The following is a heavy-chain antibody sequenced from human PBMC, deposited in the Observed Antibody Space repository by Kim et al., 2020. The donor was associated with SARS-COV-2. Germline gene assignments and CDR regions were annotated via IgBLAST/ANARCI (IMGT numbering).Heavy chain of an antibody. CDR3: ARGGWYYYDGMDV. Sequence: GVSLRLSCAASGFTFTSYWMHWVRQVPGKGLVWVSHMNNDGTYTRYADSVKGRFTISRDNAKNTLYLEMNSLRAEDTAVYYCARGGWYYYDGMDVWGQGT. D-gene: IGHD6-19*01. V-gene: IGHV3-74*01. CDR1: GFTFTSYW. J-gene: IGHJ6*02. CDR2: MNNDGTYT.